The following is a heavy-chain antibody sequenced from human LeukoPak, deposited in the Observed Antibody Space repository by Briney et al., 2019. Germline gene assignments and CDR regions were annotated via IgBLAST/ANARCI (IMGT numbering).Heavy chain of an antibody. V-gene: IGHV3-30*18. CDR1: GFTFSSYG. CDR3: VKGNDKWELLFDY. Sequence: PGGSLRLSCAASGFTFSSYGMHWVRQAPGKGLEWVAVISYDGSNKYYADSVKGRFTISRDNSKNTLYLQMSSLRAEDTAVYYCVKGNDKWELLFDYWGQGTLVTVSS. D-gene: IGHD1-26*01. CDR2: ISYDGSNK. J-gene: IGHJ4*02.